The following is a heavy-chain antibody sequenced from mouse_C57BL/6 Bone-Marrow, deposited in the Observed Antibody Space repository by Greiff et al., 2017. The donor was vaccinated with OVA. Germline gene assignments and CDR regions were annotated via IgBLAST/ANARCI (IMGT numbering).Heavy chain of an antibody. CDR2: ISYDGSN. V-gene: IGHV3-6*01. Sequence: ESGPGLVKPSQSLSLTCSVTGYSITSGYYWNWIRQFPGNKLEWMGYISYDGSNNYNPSLKNRISITRDTSKNQFFLKLNSVTTEDTATYYCARVPTVYFDYWGQGTTLTVSS. CDR3: ARVPTVYFDY. D-gene: IGHD1-1*01. J-gene: IGHJ2*01. CDR1: GYSITSGYY.